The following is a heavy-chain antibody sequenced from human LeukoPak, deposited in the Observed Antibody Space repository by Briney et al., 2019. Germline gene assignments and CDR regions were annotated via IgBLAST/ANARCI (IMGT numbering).Heavy chain of an antibody. Sequence: MSSETLSLTCSVSGGSISSYYWSWIRQPAGKGLEWIGRIYTSGSTNYNPSLKSRVTMSVDTSKNQFSLKLSSVTAADTAVYYCASDRNGVNYFDYWGQGTLVTVSS. CDR3: ASDRNGVNYFDY. J-gene: IGHJ4*02. CDR1: GGSISSYY. CDR2: IYTSGST. D-gene: IGHD3-10*01. V-gene: IGHV4-4*07.